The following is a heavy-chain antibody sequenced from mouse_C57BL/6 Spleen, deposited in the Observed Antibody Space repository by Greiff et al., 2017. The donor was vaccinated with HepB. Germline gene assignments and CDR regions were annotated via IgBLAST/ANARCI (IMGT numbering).Heavy chain of an antibody. CDR3: ARSYDRVYYYFDY. CDR1: GFTFSDYG. CDR2: ISSGSSTI. V-gene: IGHV5-17*01. D-gene: IGHD2-3*01. J-gene: IGHJ2*01. Sequence: EVKLVESGGGLVKPGGSLKLSCAASGFTFSDYGMHWVRQAPEKGLEWVAYISSGSSTIYYADTVKGRFTISRDNAKNTLFLQMTSLRSEDTAMYYCARSYDRVYYYFDYWGQGTTLTVSS.